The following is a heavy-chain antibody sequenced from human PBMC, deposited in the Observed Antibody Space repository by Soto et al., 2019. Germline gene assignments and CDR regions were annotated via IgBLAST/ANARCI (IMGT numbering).Heavy chain of an antibody. Sequence: PSETLSLTCTVSGGSISSGGYYWSWIRQHPGKGLEWIGYIYYSGSTYYNPSLKSRVTISVDKSKNHFSMKLSSMAAADAALSYCALSSSGVHRVLLDYWAQGTLVTVSS. J-gene: IGHJ4*02. CDR3: ALSSSGVHRVLLDY. V-gene: IGHV4-31*09. CDR1: GGSISSGGYY. CDR2: IYYSGST. D-gene: IGHD6-6*01.